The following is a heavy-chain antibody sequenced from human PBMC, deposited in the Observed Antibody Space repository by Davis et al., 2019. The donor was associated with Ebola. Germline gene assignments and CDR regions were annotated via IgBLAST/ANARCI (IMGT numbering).Heavy chain of an antibody. D-gene: IGHD3-10*01. V-gene: IGHV1-69*05. CDR2: IIPMFGTA. CDR1: GYTFTGYY. J-gene: IGHJ4*02. CDR3: AREDRFGANYYVAY. Sequence: SVKVSCKASGYTFTGYYMHWVRQAPGQGLEWMGGIIPMFGTANYAQKFQGRVTITRDTSASTAYMELSSLTSEDTAVYYCAREDRFGANYYVAYWGQGTLVTVSS.